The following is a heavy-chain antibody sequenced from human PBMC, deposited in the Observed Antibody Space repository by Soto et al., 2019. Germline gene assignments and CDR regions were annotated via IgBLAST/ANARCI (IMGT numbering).Heavy chain of an antibody. V-gene: IGHV4-59*01. D-gene: IGHD3-22*01. J-gene: IGHJ5*01. Sequence: SETLSLTCFISGGSFSNDYWTWIRQSPGKGLEWIGYIFHSGITDYNPSVKSRVTISIDKSRNLFSLNLTSVTAAATAVYYCARDRYYYDSRGYYRTLDSWGQGXLVTVSS. CDR2: IFHSGIT. CDR3: ARDRYYYDSRGYYRTLDS. CDR1: GGSFSNDY.